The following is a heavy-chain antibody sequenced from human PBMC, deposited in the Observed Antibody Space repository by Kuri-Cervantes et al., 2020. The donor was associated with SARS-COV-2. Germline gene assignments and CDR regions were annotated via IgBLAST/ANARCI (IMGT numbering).Heavy chain of an antibody. V-gene: IGHV4-61*02. CDR3: ARSQHPTSRFYYYSVDL. CDR1: GDSINSDEYY. J-gene: IGHJ6*02. Sequence: SETLSLTCPVSGDSINSDEYYWSWIRQPAGKGLEWIGRMYSSGTTKYNPSLKSRVTISADTSKTQFSLNLSSVTAADTAVYYCARSQHPTSRFYYYSVDLWGQGTTVTVSS. CDR2: MYSSGTT.